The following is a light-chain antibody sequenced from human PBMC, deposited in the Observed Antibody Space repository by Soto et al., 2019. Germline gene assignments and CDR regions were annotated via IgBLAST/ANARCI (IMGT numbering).Light chain of an antibody. CDR3: QQYVNSPST. Sequence: EVVLTQSPGSLSLSPGERATLSCRASQSITRNFLAWYQQKPGQAPRLLIYGASSRATGIPDRFSGSGSGTDFTLTVSRLEPDDFAVYYCQQYVNSPSTFGQGTRLEIK. J-gene: IGKJ2*01. CDR1: QSITRNF. V-gene: IGKV3-20*01. CDR2: GAS.